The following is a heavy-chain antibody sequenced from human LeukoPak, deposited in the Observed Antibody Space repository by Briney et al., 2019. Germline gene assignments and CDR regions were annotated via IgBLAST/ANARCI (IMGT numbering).Heavy chain of an antibody. J-gene: IGHJ5*02. CDR1: RDTFNMFA. Sequence: ASVKVSCKASRDTFNMFAITWVRQAPGQGLEWMGGIIPLFDTTDYSEKFQGRVTITADEATSTAYMELSSLTSEDTAVYYCARDQQGGGYYGSGSYPFDPWGQGTLVTVSS. CDR2: IIPLFDTT. V-gene: IGHV1-69*13. CDR3: ARDQQGGGYYGSGSYPFDP. D-gene: IGHD3-10*01.